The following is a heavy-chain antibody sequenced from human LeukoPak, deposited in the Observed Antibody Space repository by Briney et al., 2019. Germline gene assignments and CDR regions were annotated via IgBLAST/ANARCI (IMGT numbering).Heavy chain of an antibody. CDR1: GFTFSSYS. CDR2: ISSSSSYI. J-gene: IGHJ3*02. D-gene: IGHD4-17*01. V-gene: IGHV3-21*01. Sequence: PGGSLRLSCAASGFTFSSYSMNWVRQAPGKGLEWVSSISSSSSYIYYADSVKGRFTISRDNAKNSLYLQMNSLRAEDTAVYYCARDGGYGDYSGRAAFDIWGQGTMVTVSS. CDR3: ARDGGYGDYSGRAAFDI.